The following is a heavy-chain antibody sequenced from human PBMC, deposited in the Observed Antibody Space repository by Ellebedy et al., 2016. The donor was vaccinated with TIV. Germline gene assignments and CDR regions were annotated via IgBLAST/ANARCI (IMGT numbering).Heavy chain of an antibody. D-gene: IGHD6-19*01. CDR2: ISYDGSRE. V-gene: IGHV3-30-3*01. J-gene: IGHJ4*02. CDR3: ARSLAVAAPSDY. Sequence: GESLKISCAASGFAFSNYAMHWVRQAPGKGLEWMAVISYDGSREYYGDSVKGRFTISRDNSKNTLSLEMNSLRDEDTAVYYCARSLAVAAPSDYWGQGTLVTVSS. CDR1: GFAFSNYA.